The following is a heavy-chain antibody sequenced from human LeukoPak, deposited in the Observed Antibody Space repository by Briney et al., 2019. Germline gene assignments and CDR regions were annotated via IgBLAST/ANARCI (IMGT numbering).Heavy chain of an antibody. CDR2: IYYSGST. Sequence: PSETLSLTCTVSGGSISSYYWSWIRQPPGKGLEWIGYIYYSGSTNYNPSLKSRVTISVDTSKNQFSLKLSSVTAADTAVYYCARIIAASDAFDIWGQGTMVTVSS. J-gene: IGHJ3*02. V-gene: IGHV4-59*01. CDR3: ARIIAASDAFDI. D-gene: IGHD6-6*01. CDR1: GGSISSYY.